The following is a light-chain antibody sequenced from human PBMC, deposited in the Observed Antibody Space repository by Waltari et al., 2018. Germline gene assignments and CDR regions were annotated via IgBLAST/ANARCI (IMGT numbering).Light chain of an antibody. CDR2: SNT. J-gene: IGLJ1*01. CDR3: ETWDDSLNGYV. V-gene: IGLV1-44*01. Sequence: QSVLTQPPSASGTPGQRVTISCSGSSSNIESHTVNWYQQLPVTAPKLLSYSNTQRPYGVPDRVSGSKSGTSASLAINGLQSEDEADYYCETWDDSLNGYVFGSGTKVTVL. CDR1: SSNIESHT.